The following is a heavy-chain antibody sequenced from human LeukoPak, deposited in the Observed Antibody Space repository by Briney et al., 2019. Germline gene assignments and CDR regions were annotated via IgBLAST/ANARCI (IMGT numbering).Heavy chain of an antibody. J-gene: IGHJ6*03. D-gene: IGHD3-10*01. CDR3: ARDSLSVMVRGVTDYYYYMDV. Sequence: GGSLRLSCAASGFTFSSYSMNWVRQAPGKGLEWVSSISSSSSYIYYADSVKGRFTISRDNAKNSLYLQMNSLRAEDTAVYYCARDSLSVMVRGVTDYYYYMDVWGKGTTVTVSS. CDR2: ISSSSSYI. V-gene: IGHV3-21*01. CDR1: GFTFSSYS.